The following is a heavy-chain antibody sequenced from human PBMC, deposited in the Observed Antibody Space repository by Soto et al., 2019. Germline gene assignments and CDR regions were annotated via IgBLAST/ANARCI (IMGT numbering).Heavy chain of an antibody. V-gene: IGHV4-38-2*01. J-gene: IGHJ6*02. CDR1: GYSISSGYY. CDR2: IYHSGST. D-gene: IGHD6-13*01. Sequence: SETLSLTCAVSGYSISSGYYWGWIRQPPGKGLEWIGSIYHSGSTYYNTSRKSRVTISVDTSTTQFSLKLSSVTAADTAVYYCARVTEGIAASPSGIYYYGMDVWGQGTTVTVSS. CDR3: ARVTEGIAASPSGIYYYGMDV.